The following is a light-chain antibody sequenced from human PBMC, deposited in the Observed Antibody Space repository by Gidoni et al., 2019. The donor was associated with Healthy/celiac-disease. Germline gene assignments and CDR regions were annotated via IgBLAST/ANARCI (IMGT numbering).Light chain of an antibody. J-gene: IGKJ1*01. V-gene: IGKV4-1*01. Sequence: SLGERATINCKSSQSVLYSSNNKNYLAWYQQKPGQPPKLLIYWASTRESGVPDRFSVSGSGTDFTLTISSLQAEDVAVYYCQQYYSTPRTFXQXTKVEIK. CDR1: QSVLYSSNNKNY. CDR2: WAS. CDR3: QQYYSTPRT.